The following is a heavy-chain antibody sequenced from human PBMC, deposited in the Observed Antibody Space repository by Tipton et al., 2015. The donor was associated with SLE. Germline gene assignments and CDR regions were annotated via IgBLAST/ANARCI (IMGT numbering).Heavy chain of an antibody. D-gene: IGHD5-12*01. V-gene: IGHV4-4*09. CDR3: ARTGPDYITDY. Sequence: TLSLTCSVSGGSLSDSYWSWIRQPPGKGLEWIGYTFTSGYTKYNPSLRSRVSISIDTSKDQFSLNLSSVTAADTAIYYCARTGPDYITDYWGQGALVTVSS. J-gene: IGHJ4*02. CDR1: GGSLSDSY. CDR2: TFTSGYT.